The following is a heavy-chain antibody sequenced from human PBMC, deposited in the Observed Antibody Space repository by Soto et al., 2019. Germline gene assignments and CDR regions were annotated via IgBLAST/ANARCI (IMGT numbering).Heavy chain of an antibody. Sequence: ASVKVSCKASGYTFTSYGISWVRQAPGQGLEWMGWISAYNGNTNYAQKLQGRVTMTTDTSTSTAYMELRSLRSDDTAVYYCARDLGEYYDILTGYYEFLDYWGQGTLVTVSS. D-gene: IGHD3-9*01. CDR3: ARDLGEYYDILTGYYEFLDY. V-gene: IGHV1-18*01. CDR2: ISAYNGNT. J-gene: IGHJ4*02. CDR1: GYTFTSYG.